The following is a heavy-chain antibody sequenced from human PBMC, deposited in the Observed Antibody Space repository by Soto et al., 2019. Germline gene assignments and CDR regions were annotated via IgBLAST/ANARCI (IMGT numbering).Heavy chain of an antibody. CDR1: GYTFTSYG. CDR2: ISAYNGNT. CDR3: ARDQRITFGGVIVIPAY. J-gene: IGHJ4*02. V-gene: IGHV1-18*01. D-gene: IGHD3-16*02. Sequence: QVQLVQSGAEVKKPGASVKVSCKASGYTFTSYGISWVRQAPGQGLEWMGWISAYNGNTNYAQKLQGRVTMTTDTPTSTAYMELRSLRSDDTAVYYFARDQRITFGGVIVIPAYWGQGTLVTVSS.